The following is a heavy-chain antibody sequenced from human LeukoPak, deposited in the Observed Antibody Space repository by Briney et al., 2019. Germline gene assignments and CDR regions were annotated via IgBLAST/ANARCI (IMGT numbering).Heavy chain of an antibody. Sequence: SLRLSCAASGFTFSSYWMHWVRQAPGEGLEWVSGINWSSDRIGYADSVKGRFTISRDNAKKSLYLQMNSLRAEDTALYYCAKGGIHRGYYYYYMDVWGKGTTVTISS. V-gene: IGHV3-9*01. J-gene: IGHJ6*03. CDR1: GFTFSSYW. CDR3: AKGGIHRGYYYYYMDV. D-gene: IGHD6-13*01. CDR2: INWSSDRI.